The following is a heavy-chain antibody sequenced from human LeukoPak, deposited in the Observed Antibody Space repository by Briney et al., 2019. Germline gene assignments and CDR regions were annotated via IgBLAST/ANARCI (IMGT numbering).Heavy chain of an antibody. Sequence: GGSLRLSCAASGFTFSDYYMSWVRQAPGKGLEWVSAISGSGGSTYYADSVKGRFTISRDNSKNTLYLQMNSLRAEDTAVYYCAKAPDIVVVPAADNWFDPWGQGTLVTVSS. J-gene: IGHJ5*02. CDR1: GFTFSDYY. V-gene: IGHV3-23*01. CDR3: AKAPDIVVVPAADNWFDP. CDR2: ISGSGGST. D-gene: IGHD2-2*01.